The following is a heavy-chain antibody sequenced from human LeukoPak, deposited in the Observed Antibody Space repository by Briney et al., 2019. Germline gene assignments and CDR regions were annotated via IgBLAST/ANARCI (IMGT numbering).Heavy chain of an antibody. V-gene: IGHV4-38-2*01. CDR3: ARAPRDSSSSNYMRRFDY. Sequence: SETLSLTCAVSGYSISSDNYWVWIRQPPGQGLEWTGGIYHSGSTYYNPSLKSRVAMSVDTSKNQFSLKLSSVTAADTAVYYCARAPRDSSSSNYMRRFDYWGQGTLVTVSS. J-gene: IGHJ4*02. CDR2: IYHSGST. CDR1: GYSISSDNY. D-gene: IGHD3-22*01.